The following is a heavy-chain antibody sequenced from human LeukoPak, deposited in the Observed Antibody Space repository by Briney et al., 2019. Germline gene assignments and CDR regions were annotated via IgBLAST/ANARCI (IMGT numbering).Heavy chain of an antibody. D-gene: IGHD3-10*01. CDR1: GYTFTSYG. J-gene: IGHJ5*02. CDR3: AREGLPITMVRGAHNWFDP. Sequence: ASVKVSCKASGYTFTSYGISWVRQAPGQGLEWMGWISAYNGNTNYAQKLQGRVTMTTDTSTSTAYMELRSLRSDDTAVYYCAREGLPITMVRGAHNWFDPWGQGTLVTVSS. CDR2: ISAYNGNT. V-gene: IGHV1-18*01.